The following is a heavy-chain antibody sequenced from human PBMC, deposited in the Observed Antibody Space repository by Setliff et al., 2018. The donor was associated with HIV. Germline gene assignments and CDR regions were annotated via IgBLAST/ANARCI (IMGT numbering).Heavy chain of an antibody. V-gene: IGHV3-74*01. CDR3: AREGITGTTLHPY. D-gene: IGHD1-7*01. J-gene: IGHJ4*02. CDR1: GLTFKNYW. CDR2: INADSSST. Sequence: LRLSCAAPGLTFKNYWIHWVRQAPGKGLVWVSRINADSSSTTYADSVKGRFTISRDNAKNSLYLQMNTLRAEDTAVYYCAREGITGTTLHPYWGQGTLVTVSS.